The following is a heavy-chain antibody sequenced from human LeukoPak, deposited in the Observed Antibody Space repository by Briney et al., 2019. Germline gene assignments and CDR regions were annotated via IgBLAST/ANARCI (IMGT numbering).Heavy chain of an antibody. J-gene: IGHJ6*02. CDR1: GGSISSGGYS. CDR2: IYHSGST. Sequence: SQTLSLTCAVSGGSISSGGYSWSWIRQPPGKGLEWIGYIYHSGSTYYNPSLKSRVTISVDRSKNQFSLKLSSVTAADTAVYYCARVVAAAGTANYYYYGMDVWGQGTTVTASS. D-gene: IGHD6-13*01. CDR3: ARVVAAAGTANYYYYGMDV. V-gene: IGHV4-30-2*01.